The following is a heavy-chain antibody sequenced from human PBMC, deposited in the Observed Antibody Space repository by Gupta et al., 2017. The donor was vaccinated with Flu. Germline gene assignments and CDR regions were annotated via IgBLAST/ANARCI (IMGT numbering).Heavy chain of an antibody. J-gene: IGHJ4*02. CDR2: ISGSGGST. V-gene: IGHV3-23*01. D-gene: IGHD3-3*01. CDR1: GFTFSSYA. Sequence: EVQLLESGGGLVQPGGSLRLSCAASGFTFSSYAMSWVRQAPGKGLEWVSAISGSGGSTYYADSVKGRFTISRDNSKNTLYLQMNSLRAEDTAVYYCARLYDFWSGYFDYWGQGTLVTVSS. CDR3: ARLYDFWSGYFDY.